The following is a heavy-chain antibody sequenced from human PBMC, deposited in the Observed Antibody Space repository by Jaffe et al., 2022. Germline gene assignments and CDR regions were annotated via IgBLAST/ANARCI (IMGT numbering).Heavy chain of an antibody. CDR2: IYWNDDK. Sequence: QITLKESGPTLVKPTQTLTLTCTFSGFSLSTSGVGVGWIRQPPGKALEWLALIYWNDDKRYSPSLKSRLTITKDTSKNQVVLTMTNMDPVDTATYYCAHGQDLEYPVTYYFDYWGQGTLVTVSS. J-gene: IGHJ4*02. CDR3: AHGQDLEYPVTYYFDY. CDR1: GFSLSTSGVG. V-gene: IGHV2-5*01.